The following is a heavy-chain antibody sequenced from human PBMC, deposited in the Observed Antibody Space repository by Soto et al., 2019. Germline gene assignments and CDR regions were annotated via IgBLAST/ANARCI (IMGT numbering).Heavy chain of an antibody. CDR1: GYTFTSYV. D-gene: IGHD2-15*01. V-gene: IGHV1-18*01. CDR2: ISAYNGNT. CDR3: ARGELGYCSGGSCYDTFDP. Sequence: ASVKVSCEASGYTFTSYVISWVRQAPGQGLEWMGWISAYNGNTNYAQKLQGRVTMTTDTSTSTAYMELRSLRSDDTAVYYCARGELGYCSGGSCYDTFDPWGQGTLDTVSS. J-gene: IGHJ5*02.